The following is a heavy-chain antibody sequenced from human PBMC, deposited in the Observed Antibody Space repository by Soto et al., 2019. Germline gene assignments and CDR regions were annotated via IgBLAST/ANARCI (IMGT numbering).Heavy chain of an antibody. J-gene: IGHJ4*02. D-gene: IGHD2-2*01. CDR3: ARVQFDCSSTSCYAGVDY. V-gene: IGHV1-18*01. CDR2: ISAYNGNT. Sequence: QVQLVQSGAEVKKPGASVKVSCKASGYTFTSYGISWVRQAPGQGLEWMGWISAYNGNTNYAQKLQGRVTMTTDTATRTAYMELRSLRSDDTAVYYCARVQFDCSSTSCYAGVDYWGQGTLVTVSS. CDR1: GYTFTSYG.